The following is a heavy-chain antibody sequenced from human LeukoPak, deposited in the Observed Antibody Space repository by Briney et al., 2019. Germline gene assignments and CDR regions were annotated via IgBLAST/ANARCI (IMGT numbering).Heavy chain of an antibody. Sequence: GEPLKISCQGPGYSFTSYWIAWVRQMPGKGLEGMGIIYPGDFDTRYSPSFRGQVTISPDKSSSTAYLQWRSLKASDTAMYYCVRLFNLGAPFDYWGQGTLVTVS. CDR2: IYPGDFDT. D-gene: IGHD1-14*01. J-gene: IGHJ4*02. CDR3: VRLFNLGAPFDY. CDR1: GYSFTSYW. V-gene: IGHV5-51*01.